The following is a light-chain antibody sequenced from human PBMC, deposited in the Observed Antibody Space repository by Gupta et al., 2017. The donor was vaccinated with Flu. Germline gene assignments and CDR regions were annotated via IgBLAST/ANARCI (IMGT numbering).Light chain of an antibody. CDR1: SSDVGSSNL. J-gene: IGLJ1*01. Sequence: SITISCSGTSSDVGSSNLVSWYQQHPGGDPKLMIYEVTKRPSGISDRFSGSKAGNTDSLTITGLQPEDEAEYFCCYFEGRATYIFGGGTKVTV. CDR2: EVT. V-gene: IGLV2-23*02. CDR3: CYFEGRATYI.